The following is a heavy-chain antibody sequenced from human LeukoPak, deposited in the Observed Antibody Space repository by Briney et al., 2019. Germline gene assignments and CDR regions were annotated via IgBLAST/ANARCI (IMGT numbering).Heavy chain of an antibody. Sequence: SGGSISXXXXXXXRXXXXKGLEWIGRIYTTGSTDYNPSLKSRVTMSVDTSKNQFSLKLSSVTAADTAVYYCARGPPPDFDCWGQGTLVTVSS. CDR1: GGSISXXX. CDR3: ARGPPPDFDC. V-gene: IGHV4-4*07. J-gene: IGHJ4*02. CDR2: IYTTGST.